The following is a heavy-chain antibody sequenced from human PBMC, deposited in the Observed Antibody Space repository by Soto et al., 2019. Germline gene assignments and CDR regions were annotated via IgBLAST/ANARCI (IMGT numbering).Heavy chain of an antibody. CDR2: ISSSSYI. V-gene: IGHV3-21*01. Sequence: GGSLRLSCAASGFTFSNYSMNWVRQAPGKGLEWVSSISSSSYIYYADSVKGRFTISRDNAKNSLYLQMNSLRAEDTAVYYCASRRTYYYDSSGYYRPYYYYGMDVWGQGTTVTVSS. J-gene: IGHJ6*02. D-gene: IGHD3-22*01. CDR3: ASRRTYYYDSSGYYRPYYYYGMDV. CDR1: GFTFSNYS.